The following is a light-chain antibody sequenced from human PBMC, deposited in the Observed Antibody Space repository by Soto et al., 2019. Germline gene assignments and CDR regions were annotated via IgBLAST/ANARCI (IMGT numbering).Light chain of an antibody. Sequence: LTKPASVSGSPGQSITISCTGSGSDIGAYNYVSWYQQHPGKAPKLLIHGVTRRPSGVSSRFSASKSAYTASLTISGLQAEDEATYFCSSFTTSYFYVFGPGTKVTVL. J-gene: IGLJ1*01. CDR1: GSDIGAYNY. CDR3: SSFTTSYFYV. V-gene: IGLV2-14*01. CDR2: GVT.